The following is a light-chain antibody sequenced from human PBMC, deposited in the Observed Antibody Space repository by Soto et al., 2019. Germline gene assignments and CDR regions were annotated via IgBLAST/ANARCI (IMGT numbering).Light chain of an antibody. CDR3: HQRQYWPPIT. CDR2: DAS. Sequence: DIQMTQSPCTLSASVGDRVTITCRASQTISRWLAWYQQKPGKAPKLLIFDASNRATGIPARFSGSGSGTDFTLTISSLEPEDFAVYYCHQRQYWPPITFGQGTRLEIK. CDR1: QTISRW. J-gene: IGKJ5*01. V-gene: IGKV1-5*01.